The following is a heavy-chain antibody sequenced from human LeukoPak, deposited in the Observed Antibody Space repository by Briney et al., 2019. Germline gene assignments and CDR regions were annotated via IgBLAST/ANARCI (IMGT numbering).Heavy chain of an antibody. V-gene: IGHV4-61*08. CDR1: GGSISSGDYY. CDR3: ARVGGSGSYIYYYYGMDV. J-gene: IGHJ6*02. D-gene: IGHD3-10*01. Sequence: SETLSLTCTVSGGSISSGDYYWSWIRQPPGKGLEWIGYIYYSGSTNYNPSLKSRVTISVDTSKNQFSLKLSSVTAADTAVYYCARVGGSGSYIYYYYGMDVWGQGTTVTVSS. CDR2: IYYSGST.